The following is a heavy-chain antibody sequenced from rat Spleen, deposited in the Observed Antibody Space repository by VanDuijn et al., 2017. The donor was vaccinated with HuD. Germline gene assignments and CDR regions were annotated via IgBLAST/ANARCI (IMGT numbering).Heavy chain of an antibody. Sequence: EVELVESGGGLVQPGRSMKLSCTTSGFTFSNYGMAWVRQAPTKGLEWVASISASGGSTYWRDSVKGRFIISRENAKSTLYLQMDSLGSEDTATYDCKTYYMGTPFAYWGQGTLVTVSS. J-gene: IGHJ3*01. D-gene: IGHD1-5*01. V-gene: IGHV5-25*01. CDR1: GFTFSNYG. CDR3: KTYYMGTPFAY. CDR2: ISASGGST.